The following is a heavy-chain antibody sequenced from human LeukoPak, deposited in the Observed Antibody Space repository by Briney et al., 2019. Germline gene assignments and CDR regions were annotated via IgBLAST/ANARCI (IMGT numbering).Heavy chain of an antibody. CDR1: GGSISSSSYY. CDR3: ARHEGYSYGLLDY. Sequence: SETLSLTCTDSGGSISSSSYYWGWIRQPPGKGLEWIGSIYYSGSTYYNPSLKSRITISVDTSKNQFSLKLSSVTAADTAVYYCARHEGYSYGLLDYWGQGTLVTVSS. J-gene: IGHJ4*02. D-gene: IGHD5-18*01. CDR2: IYYSGST. V-gene: IGHV4-39*01.